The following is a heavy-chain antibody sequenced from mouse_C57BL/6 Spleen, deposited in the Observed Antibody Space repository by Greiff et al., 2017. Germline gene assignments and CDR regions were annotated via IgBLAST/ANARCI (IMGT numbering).Heavy chain of an antibody. CDR2: IYPGSGST. J-gene: IGHJ4*01. CDR1: GYTFTSYW. D-gene: IGHD2-4*01. V-gene: IGHV1-55*01. Sequence: VQLQQPGAELVKPGASVKLSCKASGYTFTSYWITWVKQRPGQGLEWIGDIYPGSGSTNYNEKFKSKATLTVDTSSSTAYMQLSSLTSEDSAVYYCARQIYYDYDYDAMDYWGQGTSVTVSS. CDR3: ARQIYYDYDYDAMDY.